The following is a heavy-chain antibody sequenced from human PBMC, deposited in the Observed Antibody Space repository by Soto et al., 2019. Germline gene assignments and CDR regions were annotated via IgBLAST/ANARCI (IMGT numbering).Heavy chain of an antibody. V-gene: IGHV4-34*01. CDR1: GGSVNSGNYY. Sequence: QVQLQQWGAGLLKPSETLSLTCAVFGGSVNSGNYYWSWIRQPPGKGLEWIGEMSHSGGTHFNPSLKSRGTISVDTSKHQFSLKMSSVTAADTALYYCARVERGTATTVVDAFDIWGPGTMVTVSS. CDR3: ARVERGTATTVVDAFDI. CDR2: MSHSGGT. J-gene: IGHJ3*02. D-gene: IGHD1-1*01.